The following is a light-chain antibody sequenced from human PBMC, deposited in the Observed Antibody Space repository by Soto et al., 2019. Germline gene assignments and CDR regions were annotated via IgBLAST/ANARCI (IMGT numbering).Light chain of an antibody. J-gene: IGLJ1*01. Sequence: QSVLTQPPSASGSPGQSVTSSCTGTSSDVGGYNYDSWYQQHPSKAPKLMIYEVSKRPSGVPDRFSGSKSGNTASLTVSGLQAEDEADYYCSSYAGSNNYVFGTGTKDTVL. V-gene: IGLV2-8*01. CDR2: EVS. CDR1: SSDVGGYNY. CDR3: SSYAGSNNYV.